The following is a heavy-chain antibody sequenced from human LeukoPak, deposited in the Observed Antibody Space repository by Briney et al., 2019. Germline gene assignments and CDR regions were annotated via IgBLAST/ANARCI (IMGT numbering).Heavy chain of an antibody. CDR3: AKERDH. CDR2: ISGSGGST. J-gene: IGHJ4*02. V-gene: IGHV3-23*01. CDR1: GDSVNNTNW. Sequence: GTLSLTCAVSGDSVNNTNWWTWVRQSPGKGLEWVSAISGSGGSTYYADSVKGRFTISRDNSKNTLYLQMNSLRAEDTAVYYCAKERDHWGQGTLVTVSS.